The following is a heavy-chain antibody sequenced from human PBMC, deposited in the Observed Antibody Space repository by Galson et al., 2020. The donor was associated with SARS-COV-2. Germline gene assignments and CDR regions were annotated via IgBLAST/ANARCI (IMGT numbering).Heavy chain of an antibody. D-gene: IGHD3-10*01. CDR3: AKDRGLTITMMRGLHEIHYLGY. CDR1: GGSISGSY. J-gene: IGHJ4*02. Sequence: SQTLSLTCTVSGGSISGSYWSWIRQPPGGGLEWIGYVFYSGSTDYNPSLKGRVTISVDRSTNRFSLNLTSVTAADTAVYYCAKDRGLTITMMRGLHEIHYLGYWGQGTLVTVSA. CDR2: VFYSGST. V-gene: IGHV4-59*12.